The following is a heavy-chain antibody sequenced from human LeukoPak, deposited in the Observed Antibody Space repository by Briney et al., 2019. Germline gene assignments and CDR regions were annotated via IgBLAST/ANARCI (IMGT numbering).Heavy chain of an antibody. J-gene: IGHJ4*02. D-gene: IGHD3-10*01. CDR1: GYTFTGYY. CDR3: ARPSYYYGSGVFDY. Sequence: ASVKVSCKASGYTFTGYYMHWVRQAPGQGLEWMGWINPNSGGTNYAQKFQGRVTMTRDTSISTAYMELSSLRAEDTAVYYCARPSYYYGSGVFDYWGQGTLVTVSS. CDR2: INPNSGGT. V-gene: IGHV1-2*02.